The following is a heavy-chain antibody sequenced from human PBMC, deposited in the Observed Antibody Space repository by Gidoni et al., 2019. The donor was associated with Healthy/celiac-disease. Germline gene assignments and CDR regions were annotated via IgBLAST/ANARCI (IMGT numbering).Heavy chain of an antibody. Sequence: EVQLVESGGGLVQPGGSLRLSCAASGFPFSSYWMRWVRQAPGKGLEWVAKIKQDGSEKYYVDSVKGRFTISRDNAKNSLYLQMNSLRAEDTAVYYCARDGGFQEKGWYYYDLGDAFDIWGQGTMVTVSS. V-gene: IGHV3-7*01. J-gene: IGHJ3*02. CDR2: IKQDGSEK. CDR1: GFPFSSYW. D-gene: IGHD3-22*01. CDR3: ARDGGFQEKGWYYYDLGDAFDI.